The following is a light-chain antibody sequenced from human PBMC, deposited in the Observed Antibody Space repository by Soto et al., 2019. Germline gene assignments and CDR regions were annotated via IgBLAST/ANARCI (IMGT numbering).Light chain of an antibody. Sequence: QSALTQPASVSGSPGQSITISCTGSSSDLLSAYVSWYQQLPGKAPKLIIYDVSLRPSGVSDRFSGLLSDNTASLAISGLHPEDEGDYYCASYTARTALVFGGGTKPIVL. CDR3: ASYTARTALV. J-gene: IGLJ2*01. V-gene: IGLV2-14*03. CDR1: SSDLLSAY. CDR2: DVS.